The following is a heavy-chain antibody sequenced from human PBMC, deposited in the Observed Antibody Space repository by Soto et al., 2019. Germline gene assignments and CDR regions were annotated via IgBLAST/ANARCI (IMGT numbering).Heavy chain of an antibody. Sequence: SETLSLTCTVPGGSISSSSYYWGWIRQPPGKGLEWIGSIYYSGSTYYNPSLKSRVTISVDTSKNQFSMKLSSVTAADTAVYYCATRATGYSYGTNWFDPWGQGTLVTVSS. CDR3: ATRATGYSYGTNWFDP. V-gene: IGHV4-39*01. CDR2: IYYSGST. J-gene: IGHJ5*02. CDR1: GGSISSSSYY. D-gene: IGHD5-18*01.